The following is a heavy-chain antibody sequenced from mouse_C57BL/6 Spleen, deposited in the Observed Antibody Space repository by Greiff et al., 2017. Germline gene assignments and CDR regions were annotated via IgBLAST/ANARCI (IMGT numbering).Heavy chain of an antibody. J-gene: IGHJ4*01. Sequence: VQLQQSGAELMKPGASVKLSCKATGFTFTGYWIEWVQQRPGHGLEWIGEIFPGGGSTNYNEKFKGKGPFTADTATNTAYLQLSSLTTEDSAIYYCARCARTHSAMDYWGQGTSVTVSS. V-gene: IGHV1-9*01. CDR2: IFPGGGST. D-gene: IGHD3-3*01. CDR3: ARCARTHSAMDY. CDR1: GFTFTGYW.